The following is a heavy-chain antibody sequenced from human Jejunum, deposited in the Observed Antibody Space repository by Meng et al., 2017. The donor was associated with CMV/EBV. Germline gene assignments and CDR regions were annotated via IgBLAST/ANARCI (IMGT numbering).Heavy chain of an antibody. J-gene: IGHJ4*02. CDR2: IYPSDSDT. V-gene: IGHV5-51*01. CDR1: GYSVTSYF. Sequence: KGSGYSVTSYFIGWVRHMPGKGLEWMGMIYPSDSDTRYSPSFQGQVTISADKSISTAFLQWSSLKASDTAIYYCARLARNNWNFDYWGQGTLVTVSS. CDR3: ARLARNNWNFDY. D-gene: IGHD1-1*01.